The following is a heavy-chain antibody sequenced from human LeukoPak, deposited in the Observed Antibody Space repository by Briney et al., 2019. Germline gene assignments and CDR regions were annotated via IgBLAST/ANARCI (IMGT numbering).Heavy chain of an antibody. Sequence: PGGSLRLSCAASGFTFSSYWMHWVRQAPGKGLVWVSRINGDGSSTSYADSVKGRFTISRDNAKNTLSLQMNSLRADDTAVYYCARAHGSESYYSTFDYWGQGTLVTVSS. J-gene: IGHJ4*02. CDR2: INGDGSST. CDR3: ARAHGSESYYSTFDY. V-gene: IGHV3-74*01. D-gene: IGHD3-10*01. CDR1: GFTFSSYW.